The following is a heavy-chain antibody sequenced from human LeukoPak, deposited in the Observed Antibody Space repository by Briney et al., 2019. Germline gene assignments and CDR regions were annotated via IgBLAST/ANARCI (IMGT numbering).Heavy chain of an antibody. CDR2: IYGGGSST. V-gene: IGHV3-74*01. D-gene: IGHD3-10*01. CDR1: GCTFSSHW. Sequence: GGSLGLSCAASGCTFSSHWMHWVRQAPGKGLLWVSRIYGGGSSTCYAYSVKGRCTISRDNAKNTLYLQMNSLRAEDTAVYYCARGPYYFGSGDWGQGTLVTVSS. J-gene: IGHJ4*02. CDR3: ARGPYYFGSGD.